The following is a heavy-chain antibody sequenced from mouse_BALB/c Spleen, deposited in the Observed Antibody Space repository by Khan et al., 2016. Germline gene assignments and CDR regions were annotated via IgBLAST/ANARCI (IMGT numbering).Heavy chain of an antibody. J-gene: IGHJ1*01. CDR2: INTYTGEP. Sequence: QIQLVQSGPELKKPGETVKISCKASGYTFTNSGMNWVKQAPGKGLKWVGWINTYTGEPTYADDFKGRFAFSLETSASTAYLQINNLKNEDMTTXFCVSGAMVTTGWYFDVWGAGTTVTVSS. CDR3: VSGAMVTTGWYFDV. CDR1: GYTFTNSG. V-gene: IGHV9-1*02. D-gene: IGHD2-2*01.